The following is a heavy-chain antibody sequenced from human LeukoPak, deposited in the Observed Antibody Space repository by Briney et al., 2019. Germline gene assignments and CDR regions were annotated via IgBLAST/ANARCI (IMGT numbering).Heavy chain of an antibody. Sequence: SVKVSCKASGGTFSSYAISWVRQAPGQGLEWMGGIIPIFGTANYAQKFQGRVTITTDESTSTAYMELSSLRAEDTALYLCAGGDRSGWFFYYWGQGTLVTVSS. CDR2: IIPIFGTA. CDR1: GGTFSSYA. J-gene: IGHJ4*02. V-gene: IGHV1-69*05. D-gene: IGHD6-19*01. CDR3: AGGDRSGWFFYY.